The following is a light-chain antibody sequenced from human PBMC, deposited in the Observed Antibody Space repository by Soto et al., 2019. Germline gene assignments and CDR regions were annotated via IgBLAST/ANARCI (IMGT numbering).Light chain of an antibody. V-gene: IGKV3-20*01. CDR3: QLYDSSRT. CDR2: GAS. CDR1: QSVDSRF. J-gene: IGKJ1*01. Sequence: EIVLTQSPGTLSLSPGERVTLSCRASQSVDSRFLAWYQQKPGQAPRLLVYGASIRATGIPDRFSGSGAGTDFTLSIRRLEPEDFEVYYCQLYDSSRTFGQGTKLEMK.